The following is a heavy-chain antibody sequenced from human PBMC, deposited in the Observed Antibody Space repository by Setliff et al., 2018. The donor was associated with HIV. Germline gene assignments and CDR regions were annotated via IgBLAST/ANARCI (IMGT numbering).Heavy chain of an antibody. J-gene: IGHJ6*02. CDR3: ARATYSNYAGMDV. D-gene: IGHD4-4*01. CDR2: ISSSGTYI. V-gene: IGHV3-21*01. Sequence: GGSLRLSCAASGFNFSTHTMNWIRQAPGKGLEWVSSISSSGTYIYYADSMKGRFTISRDNAKNSLYLQMNSLRAEDTAVYFCARATYSNYAGMDVWGQGTTVTVSS. CDR1: GFNFSTHT.